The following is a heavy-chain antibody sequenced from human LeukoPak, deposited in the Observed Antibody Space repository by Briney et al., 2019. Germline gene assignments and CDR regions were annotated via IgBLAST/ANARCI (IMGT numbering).Heavy chain of an antibody. V-gene: IGHV4-59*01. CDR2: IYYSGST. D-gene: IGHD3-16*01. CDR1: GGSISGYY. CDR3: ARDGPGGGATIAGFDY. Sequence: NPSETLSLTCTVSGGSISGYYWSWIRQPPGKGLEWIGYIYYSGSTNYNPSLKSRDTISVDTSKNQFSLKLSSVTAADTAVYYCARDGPGGGATIAGFDYWGQGTLVTVSS. J-gene: IGHJ4*02.